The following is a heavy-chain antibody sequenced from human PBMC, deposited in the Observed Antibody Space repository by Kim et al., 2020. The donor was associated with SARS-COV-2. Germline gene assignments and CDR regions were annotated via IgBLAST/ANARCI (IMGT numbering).Heavy chain of an antibody. CDR3: ARGQVEITMVLVGFFSSRHCFDY. CDR2: ISDGGGST. CDR1: GFTLTNYP. Sequence: GGSLRLSCTVSGFTLTNYPVNWVRQAPGKGLEWVSSISDGGGSTSYADSVKGRFTISRDNSKNTVYLQMNGLRAEDTAVYYCARGQVEITMVLVGFFSSRHCFDYWGQGTLVTVSS. J-gene: IGHJ4*02. D-gene: IGHD3-10*01. V-gene: IGHV3-23*01.